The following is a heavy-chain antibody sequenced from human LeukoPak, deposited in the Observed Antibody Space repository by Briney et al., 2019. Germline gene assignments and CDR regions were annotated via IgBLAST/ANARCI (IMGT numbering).Heavy chain of an antibody. J-gene: IGHJ6*03. Sequence: SETLSLTCTVSGGSISSGSYYWSWIRQPAGKGLEWIGRIYTSGSTNYNPSLKSRVTISVDTSKNQFSLKLSSVTAADTAVYYCARSPPYCSGGSCYLYYMDVWGKGTTVTISS. CDR1: GGSISSGSYY. D-gene: IGHD2-15*01. CDR2: IYTSGST. V-gene: IGHV4-61*02. CDR3: ARSPPYCSGGSCYLYYMDV.